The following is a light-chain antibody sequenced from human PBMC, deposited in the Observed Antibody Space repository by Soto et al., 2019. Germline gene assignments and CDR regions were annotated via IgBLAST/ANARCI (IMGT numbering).Light chain of an antibody. CDR3: QQRSNWPFLT. CDR1: QSVSSY. CDR2: DAS. V-gene: IGKV3-11*01. Sequence: EIVLTQSPATLSLSPGERATLSCRASQSVSSYLAWYQQKPGQAPRLLIYDASNRATGIPARFSGSGSGTAFTLTISSREPEEFAVYYCQQRSNWPFLTFGGGTKVEIK. J-gene: IGKJ4*01.